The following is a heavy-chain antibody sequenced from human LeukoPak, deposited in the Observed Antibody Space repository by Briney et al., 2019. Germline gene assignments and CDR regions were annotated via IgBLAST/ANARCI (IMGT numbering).Heavy chain of an antibody. CDR1: GGSISRYY. CDR3: ARSDYHNSGSHAVFDAFDI. CDR2: IDDSGNT. V-gene: IGHV4-59*01. Sequence: PSETLSLTCTVSGGSISRYYWSWIRRPPGKGLEWIGYIDDSGNTNYNPSLKSQVTISVDKSKNQFSLKLSFVTAADTAMYYCARSDYHNSGSHAVFDAFDIWGQGTRVTVSS. J-gene: IGHJ3*02. D-gene: IGHD3-10*01.